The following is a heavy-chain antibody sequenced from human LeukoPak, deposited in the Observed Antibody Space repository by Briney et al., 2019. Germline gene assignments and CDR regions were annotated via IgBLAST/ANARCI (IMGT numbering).Heavy chain of an antibody. J-gene: IGHJ6*02. CDR2: MNPNSGNT. Sequence: VASVKVSCKASGYTFTSYDINWVRQATGQGLEWMGWMNPNSGNTGYAQKFQGRVTMTRNTSISTAYMELSSLRSEDTAVYYCAVGLVRSCSTSCYWYYYYYGMDVWGQGTTVTVSS. CDR3: AVGLVRSCSTSCYWYYYYYGMDV. CDR1: GYTFTSYD. V-gene: IGHV1-8*01. D-gene: IGHD2-2*01.